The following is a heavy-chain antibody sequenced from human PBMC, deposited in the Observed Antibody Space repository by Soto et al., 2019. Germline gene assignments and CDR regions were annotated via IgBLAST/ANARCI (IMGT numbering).Heavy chain of an antibody. CDR1: GVTVTNHK. Sequence: AGSLTLASAASGVTVTNHKMNWVRQAAGKGLEWVSSISSSSSIRNYADSVKGRFSISRDNDKNLVYLQMDSLRAEDTAVYYCARDPPLSVLVVVATDDFWGQRRLGTLSS. D-gene: IGHD2-21*01. CDR2: ISSSSSIR. J-gene: IGHJ4*02. CDR3: ARDPPLSVLVVVATDDF. V-gene: IGHV3-21*01.